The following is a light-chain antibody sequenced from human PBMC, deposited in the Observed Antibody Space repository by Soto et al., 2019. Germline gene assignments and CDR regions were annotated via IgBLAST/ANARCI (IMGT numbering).Light chain of an antibody. Sequence: QSVLTQPRSVSGSPGQSVTISCTGTSXYVGGYNYVSWYQQHPGKAPKLMIYDVSKRPSGVPDRFSGSKSGNMASLTISGLQAEDEADYYCCSYAGSYTYVFGTGTX. CDR1: SXYVGGYNY. CDR2: DVS. CDR3: CSYAGSYTYV. V-gene: IGLV2-11*01. J-gene: IGLJ1*01.